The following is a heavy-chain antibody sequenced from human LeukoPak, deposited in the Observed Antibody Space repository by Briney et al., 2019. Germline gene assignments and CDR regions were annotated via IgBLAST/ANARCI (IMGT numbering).Heavy chain of an antibody. D-gene: IGHD6-19*01. J-gene: IGHJ3*02. V-gene: IGHV3-23*01. CDR1: GFTFSSYA. CDR3: AKDVAVAGTDDAFDI. Sequence: GGSLRLSCAASGFTFSSYAMSWVPQAPGKGLEWVSAISGSGGSTYYADSVKGRFTISRDNSKNTPYLQMNSLRAEDTAVYYCAKDVAVAGTDDAFDIWGQGTMVTVSS. CDR2: ISGSGGST.